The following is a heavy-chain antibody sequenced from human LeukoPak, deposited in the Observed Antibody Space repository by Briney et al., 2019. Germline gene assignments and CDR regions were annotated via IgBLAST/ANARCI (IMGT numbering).Heavy chain of an antibody. CDR1: GYTFTSYG. V-gene: IGHV1-18*01. CDR3: ARGQGLLWFGEWDYYYYYMDV. D-gene: IGHD3-10*01. J-gene: IGHJ6*03. Sequence: EASVKVSCKASGYTFTSYGISWVRQAPGQGLEWMGWISAYNGNTNYAEKLQGRVTMTTDTSTSTAYMELRSLRSDDTAVYYCARGQGLLWFGEWDYYYYYMDVWGKGTTVTISS. CDR2: ISAYNGNT.